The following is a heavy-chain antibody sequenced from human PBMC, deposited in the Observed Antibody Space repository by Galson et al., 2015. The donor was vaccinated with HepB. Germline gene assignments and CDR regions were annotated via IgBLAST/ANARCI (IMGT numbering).Heavy chain of an antibody. CDR3: ARADRPGYYDSSGYYYKF. J-gene: IGHJ3*01. V-gene: IGHV4-30-4*01. D-gene: IGHD3-22*01. Sequence: LSLTCTVSGGSISSGDYYWSWIRQPPGKGLEWIGYIYYSGSTYYNPSLKSRVTISVDTSKNQFSLKLSSVTAADTAVYYCARADRPGYYDSSGYYYKFWGQGTMVTVSS. CDR2: IYYSGST. CDR1: GGSISSGDYY.